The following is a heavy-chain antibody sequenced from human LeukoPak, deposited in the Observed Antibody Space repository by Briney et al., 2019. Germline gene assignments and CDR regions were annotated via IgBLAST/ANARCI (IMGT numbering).Heavy chain of an antibody. Sequence: ASVKVSCKASGYTFTSYDINWVRQATGQGLEWMGWMNPNSGNTGYAQKFQGRVTMTRDTSISTAYMELSSLRSEDTAVYYCARGTPPYCSGGSCYRFSIPHYYYGMDVWGQGTTVTVSS. CDR1: GYTFTSYD. CDR2: MNPNSGNT. J-gene: IGHJ6*02. CDR3: ARGTPPYCSGGSCYRFSIPHYYYGMDV. V-gene: IGHV1-8*01. D-gene: IGHD2-15*01.